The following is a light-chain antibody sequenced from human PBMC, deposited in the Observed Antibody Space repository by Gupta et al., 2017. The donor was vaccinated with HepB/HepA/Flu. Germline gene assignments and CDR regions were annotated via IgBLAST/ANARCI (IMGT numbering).Light chain of an antibody. V-gene: IGLV1-44*01. CDR2: NND. Sequence: QSVLTQPPSASGTPRQRVTISCSVSTSNIGSKVVNWFQQLPGTAPKLLIYNNDQRPSGVPDRFSGSKSGTSASLAISGLQSEDEADYYCAAWDTSLTAWVFGGGTKLTV. CDR1: TSNIGSKV. J-gene: IGLJ3*02. CDR3: AAWDTSLTAWV.